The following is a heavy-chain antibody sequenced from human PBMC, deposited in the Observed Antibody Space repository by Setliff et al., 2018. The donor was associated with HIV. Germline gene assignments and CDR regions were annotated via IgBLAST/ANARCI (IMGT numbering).Heavy chain of an antibody. CDR3: AREAGGGGDWVFDM. J-gene: IGHJ3*02. V-gene: IGHV4-59*11. Sequence: PSETLSLTCTVSGGSLSNHYWSWLRQSPKNGLEWIGYVYYSGSTNYKPSFKSRVSISVDTSRNQFSLNLTSLTTADTAMYYCAREAGGGGDWVFDMWGQGTMVT. CDR1: GGSLSNHY. D-gene: IGHD2-21*02. CDR2: VYYSGST.